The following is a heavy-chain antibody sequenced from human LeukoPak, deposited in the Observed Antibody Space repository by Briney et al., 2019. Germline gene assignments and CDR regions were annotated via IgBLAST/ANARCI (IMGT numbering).Heavy chain of an antibody. CDR2: IYGSAGTT. V-gene: IGHV3-23*01. Sequence: GGSLRLSCAVSGFTFSSYAMSWVRQAPGKGLEWVSCIYGSAGTTQYADSVKGRFTISRDNSKNTLYLQMNSLRAEDTAVYYCAKDTNGVCAYWGQGTLVTVSS. J-gene: IGHJ4*02. CDR1: GFTFSSYA. D-gene: IGHD2-8*01. CDR3: AKDTNGVCAY.